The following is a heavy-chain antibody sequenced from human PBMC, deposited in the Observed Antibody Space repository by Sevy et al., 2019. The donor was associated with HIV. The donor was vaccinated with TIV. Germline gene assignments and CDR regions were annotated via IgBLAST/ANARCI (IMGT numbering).Heavy chain of an antibody. CDR2: INSDGSST. D-gene: IGHD6-6*01. CDR3: ARGLEHLVPFYYFDY. Sequence: GGSLRLSCAASGFTFSSYWMHWVRQAPGKGLVWVSRINSDGSSTSYADSVKGRFTISRDNAKNTLYLQMNSLRAEDTAVYYCARGLEHLVPFYYFDYWGQGTLVTVSS. CDR1: GFTFSSYW. J-gene: IGHJ4*02. V-gene: IGHV3-74*01.